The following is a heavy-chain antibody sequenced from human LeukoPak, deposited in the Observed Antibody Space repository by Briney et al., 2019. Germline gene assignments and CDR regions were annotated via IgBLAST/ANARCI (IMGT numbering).Heavy chain of an antibody. V-gene: IGHV4-34*11. D-gene: IGHD2-21*01. J-gene: IGHJ4*02. Sequence: SETLSLTCAVYGGSFSGYYWSWIRQPPGKGLEWIGYIYYTGSTNYNPSLKSRVTISVDTSENQFSLNPSSVTAADTAVYYCARRDYFDYWGQGTLVTVSS. CDR1: GGSFSGYY. CDR2: IYYTGST. CDR3: ARRDYFDY.